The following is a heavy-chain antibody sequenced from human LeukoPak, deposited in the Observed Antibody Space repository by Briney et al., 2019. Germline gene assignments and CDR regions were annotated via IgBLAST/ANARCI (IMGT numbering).Heavy chain of an antibody. Sequence: SETLSLTCAVYGGSFSGYYWSWIRQPPGKGLEWIGEINHSGSTNYNPSLKSRVTISVDTSKNQFSLKLSSATAADTAVYYCARVRLRRTFDYWGQGTLVTVSS. V-gene: IGHV4-34*01. D-gene: IGHD5-12*01. CDR1: GGSFSGYY. CDR3: ARVRLRRTFDY. CDR2: INHSGST. J-gene: IGHJ4*02.